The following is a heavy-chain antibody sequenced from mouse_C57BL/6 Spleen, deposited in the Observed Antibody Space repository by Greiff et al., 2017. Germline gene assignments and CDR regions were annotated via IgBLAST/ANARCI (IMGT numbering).Heavy chain of an antibody. D-gene: IGHD2-5*01. CDR2: ISYSGST. Sequence: DVKLLESGPGMVKPSQSLSLTCTVTGYSITSGYDWHWIRHFPGNKREWMGYISYSGSTNYNPSLKSRISITHDTSKNHFFLKLNSVTTEDTATYYCARGYSNGGFAYWGQGTLVTVSA. J-gene: IGHJ3*01. CDR1: GYSITSGYD. V-gene: IGHV3-1*01. CDR3: ARGYSNGGFAY.